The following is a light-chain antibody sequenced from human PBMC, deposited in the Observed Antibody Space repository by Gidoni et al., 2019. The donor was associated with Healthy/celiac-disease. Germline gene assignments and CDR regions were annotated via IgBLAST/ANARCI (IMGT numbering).Light chain of an antibody. CDR1: SSDVGGYNY. CDR2: DVS. J-gene: IGLJ3*02. Sequence: QSALTQPASVSGSPGQSITISCTGTSSDVGGYNYVSWYQQHPGKAPNLMIYDVSNRPSGVSTRFSGSKSGNTASLTISGLQAEDEADYYCSSYTSSSTLFGGGTKLTVL. CDR3: SSYTSSSTL. V-gene: IGLV2-14*01.